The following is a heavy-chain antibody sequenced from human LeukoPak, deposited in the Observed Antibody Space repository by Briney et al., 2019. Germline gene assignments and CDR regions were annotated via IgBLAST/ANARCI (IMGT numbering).Heavy chain of an antibody. J-gene: IGHJ5*02. CDR1: GGTFSSYA. CDR2: IIPIFGTA. D-gene: IGHD2-2*01. CDR3: ARVKGGYCSSTSCSSWFDP. V-gene: IGHV1-69*13. Sequence: SVKVSCKASGGTFSSYAISWVRQAPGQGLEWMGGIIPIFGTANYAQKFQGRVTITADESTSTAYMGLSSLRSEDTAVYYCARVKGGYCSSTSCSSWFDPWGQGTLVTVSS.